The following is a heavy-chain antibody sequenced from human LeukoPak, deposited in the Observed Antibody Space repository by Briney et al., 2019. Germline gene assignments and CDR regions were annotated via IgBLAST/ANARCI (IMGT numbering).Heavy chain of an antibody. CDR2: ISYDGSNK. CDR1: GLTFSSYA. Sequence: GGSLRLSCAASGLTFSSYAMHWVRQAPGKGLEWVAVISYDGSNKYYADSVKGRFTISRDNSKNTLYLQANSLRAEDTAVYYCAKDRALWLVPFDYWGQGTLVTVSS. V-gene: IGHV3-30*04. CDR3: AKDRALWLVPFDY. J-gene: IGHJ4*02. D-gene: IGHD6-19*01.